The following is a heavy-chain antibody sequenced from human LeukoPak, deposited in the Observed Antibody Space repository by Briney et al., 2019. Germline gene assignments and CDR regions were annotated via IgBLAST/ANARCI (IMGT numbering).Heavy chain of an antibody. CDR1: GFTFSNYW. J-gene: IGHJ6*03. CDR2: IKQDGSEK. V-gene: IGHV3-7*01. D-gene: IGHD4-23*01. Sequence: GGSLRLSCAASGFTFSNYWMSWVRQAPGKGLEWVANIKQDGSEKYYVDSVKGRFTISRDNAKNSLYLQMNSLRAEDTAVYYCATPVGSYYYYYYMDVWGKGTTVTVSS. CDR3: ATPVGSYYYYYYMDV.